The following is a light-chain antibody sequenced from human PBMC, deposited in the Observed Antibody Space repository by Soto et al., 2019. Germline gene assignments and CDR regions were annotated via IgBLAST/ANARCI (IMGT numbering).Light chain of an antibody. CDR2: DAS. CDR1: QSISSW. CDR3: QQYNSYLYT. J-gene: IGKJ2*01. Sequence: DIPMTQSPSTLSASVGDRVTITCRASQSISSWLAWYHQKPGKAPKLLIYDASSLESGVPSRFSGSGSGTEFTLTISSLQPDDFATYYCQQYNSYLYTFGQGTKLEIK. V-gene: IGKV1-5*01.